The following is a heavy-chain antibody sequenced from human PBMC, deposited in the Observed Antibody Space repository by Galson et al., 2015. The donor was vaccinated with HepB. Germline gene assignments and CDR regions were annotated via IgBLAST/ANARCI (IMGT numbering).Heavy chain of an antibody. CDR1: GGSFSGYY. V-gene: IGHV4-34*01. Sequence: SETLSLTCAVYGGSFSGYYWSWIRQPPGKGLEWIGEINHSGSTNYNPSLKSRVTISVDTSKNQFSLKLSSVTAADTAVYYCARPRFDYWGQGTLVTVSS. J-gene: IGHJ4*02. CDR3: ARPRFDY. CDR2: INHSGST.